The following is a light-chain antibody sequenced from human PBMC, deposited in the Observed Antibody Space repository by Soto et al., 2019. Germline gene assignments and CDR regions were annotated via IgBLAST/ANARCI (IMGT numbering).Light chain of an antibody. J-gene: IGKJ5*01. V-gene: IGKV1-5*01. CDR1: QSLSSW. CDR2: DAS. CDR3: QQYHSSSIT. Sequence: DIQMTQSPSTLFASVGDRVTIPCRASQSLSSWVAWYQQRPGKAPKLLIYDASTLERGVPSRFSGTGSGTEFTLTISSLQPDDFATYYCQQYHSSSITFGQGTRLEIK.